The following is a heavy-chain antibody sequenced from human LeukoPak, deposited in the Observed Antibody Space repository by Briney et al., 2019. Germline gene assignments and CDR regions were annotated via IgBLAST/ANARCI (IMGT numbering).Heavy chain of an antibody. CDR3: ARDALGDCTSTSCQRYYYIGL. J-gene: IGHJ6*03. V-gene: IGHV3-30*02. CDR2: VRYDGTNK. Sequence: GGSLRLSCVASGFTFNSYAMHWVRQAPGNGLEWVAFVRYDGTNKYYADSVKGRFTISRDNSKNTLFLQMNSLRAEDAAVYYCARDALGDCTSTSCQRYYYIGLWGKGTTVTVS. CDR1: GFTFNSYA. D-gene: IGHD2-2*01.